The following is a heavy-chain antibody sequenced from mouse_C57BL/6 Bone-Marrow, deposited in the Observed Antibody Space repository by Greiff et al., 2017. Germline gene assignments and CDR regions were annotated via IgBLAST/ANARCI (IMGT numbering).Heavy chain of an antibody. CDR2: IDPETGGT. D-gene: IGHD4-1*01. CDR3: TRGWDGYFDV. J-gene: IGHJ1*03. V-gene: IGHV1-15*01. Sequence: VKLQQSGAELVRPGASVTLSCKASGYTFTDYEMHWVKQTPVHGLEWIGAIDPETGGTAYNQKFKGKAILTADKSSSTAYMELRSLTSEDSAVYYCTRGWDGYFDVWGTGTTVTVSS. CDR1: GYTFTDYE.